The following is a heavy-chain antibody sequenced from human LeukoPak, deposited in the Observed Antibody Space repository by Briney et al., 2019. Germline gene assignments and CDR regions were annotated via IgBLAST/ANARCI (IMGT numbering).Heavy chain of an antibody. CDR2: ISHDGSDS. CDR3: AKELYFGSGSYPDY. V-gene: IGHV3-30*18. CDR1: GFTLSSYG. J-gene: IGHJ4*02. Sequence: GRSLRLSCAASGFTLSSYGMHWVRQAPGKGLEWVAVISHDGSDSHYADSVKGRFTISRDNSKNTVYLQMSSLRPEDTAVYFCAKELYFGSGSYPDYWGQGTLVRVSS. D-gene: IGHD3-10*01.